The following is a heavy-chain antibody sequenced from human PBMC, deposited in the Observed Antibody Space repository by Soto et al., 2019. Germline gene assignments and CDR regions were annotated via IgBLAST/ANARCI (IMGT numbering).Heavy chain of an antibody. CDR1: GFTFSNAW. CDR3: TTIGLDYGDYIYDY. D-gene: IGHD4-17*01. Sequence: GGSLRLSCAASGFTFSNAWMSWVRQAPGKGLEWVGRIKSKTDGGTTEYAAPVKGRFTISRDDSKNTLYLQMNSLKNEDTAEYYCTTIGLDYGDYIYDYWGQGTLVTVSS. CDR2: IKSKTDGGTT. V-gene: IGHV3-15*01. J-gene: IGHJ4*02.